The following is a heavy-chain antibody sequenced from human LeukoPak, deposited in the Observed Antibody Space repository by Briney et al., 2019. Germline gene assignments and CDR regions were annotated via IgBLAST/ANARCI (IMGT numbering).Heavy chain of an antibody. CDR3: ARSAAGIGLVWFDP. J-gene: IGHJ5*02. CDR2: IYTSGST. D-gene: IGHD6-13*01. CDR1: GGSISSGSYY. Sequence: SETLSLTCTVSGGSISSGSYYWSWIRQPAGKVLEWIGRIYTSGSTNYNPSLKSRVTISVDTSKNQFSLKLSSVTAADTAVYYCARSAAGIGLVWFDPWGQGTLVTVSS. V-gene: IGHV4-61*02.